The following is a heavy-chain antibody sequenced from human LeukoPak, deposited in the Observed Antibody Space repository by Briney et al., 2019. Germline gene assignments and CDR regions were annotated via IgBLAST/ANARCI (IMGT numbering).Heavy chain of an antibody. Sequence: GGSLRLSCAASGFTFSSYPMHWVRQAPGKGLEWVAVISYDGSNKYYADSVKGPFTVSRECSKYMLFLQMNSLRAEDTAIYYCARAVPDDSSGWLDAFDIWGQGTTVTVSS. CDR3: ARAVPDDSSGWLDAFDI. CDR1: GFTFSSYP. V-gene: IGHV3-30*04. CDR2: ISYDGSNK. J-gene: IGHJ3*02. D-gene: IGHD6-19*01.